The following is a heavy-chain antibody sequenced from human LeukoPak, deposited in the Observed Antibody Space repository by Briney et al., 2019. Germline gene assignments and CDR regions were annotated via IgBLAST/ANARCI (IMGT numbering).Heavy chain of an antibody. Sequence: GGSLRLSCAASGFTFSNYGMHWVRQAPGKGLEWVAIISYDGSNKYYADSVKGRFTISRDNSKNTLYLQMNSLRAEDTAVYYCAKSCSDTYYDTLTGSDYWGQGTLVTVSS. CDR1: GFTFSNYG. CDR3: AKSCSDTYYDTLTGSDY. CDR2: ISYDGSNK. V-gene: IGHV3-30*18. J-gene: IGHJ4*02. D-gene: IGHD3-9*01.